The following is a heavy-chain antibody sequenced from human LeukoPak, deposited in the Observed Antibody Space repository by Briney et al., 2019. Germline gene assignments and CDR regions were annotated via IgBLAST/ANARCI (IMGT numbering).Heavy chain of an antibody. Sequence: SETLSLTCTVSDGSISTITYYWGWIRQPPGKGLEWVGHMYYRGNTFYNPSLKSRVTISVDTSKNQFSLKLSSVTAADTAVYYCAREVRSGYTGWGQGTLVTVSS. D-gene: IGHD3-3*01. CDR2: MYYRGNT. J-gene: IGHJ4*02. CDR1: DGSISTITYY. V-gene: IGHV4-39*07. CDR3: AREVRSGYTG.